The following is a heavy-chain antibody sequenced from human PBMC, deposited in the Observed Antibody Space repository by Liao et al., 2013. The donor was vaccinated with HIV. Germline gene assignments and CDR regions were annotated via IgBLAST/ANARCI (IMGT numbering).Heavy chain of an antibody. CDR3: AVEMATILLY. Sequence: QVQLQESGPGLVKPSQTLSLTCTVSGGSISSGSYYWTWIRHPAGKGLEWIGRIYTSGSTNYNPSLKSRVTISVDTSMNQFSLKLSSVTAADTAVYYCAVEMATILLYWGQGTLVTVSS. CDR1: GGSISSGSYY. V-gene: IGHV4-61*02. J-gene: IGHJ4*02. CDR2: IYTSGST. D-gene: IGHD5-24*01.